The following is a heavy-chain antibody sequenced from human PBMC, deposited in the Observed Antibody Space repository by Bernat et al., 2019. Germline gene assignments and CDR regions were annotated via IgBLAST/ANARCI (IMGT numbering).Heavy chain of an antibody. V-gene: IGHV3-30-3*01. D-gene: IGHD6-13*01. CDR3: AGVDYMGSRTCVGGIWFDP. J-gene: IGHJ5*02. CDR2: ISYDGSNK. CDR1: GFSFSSYA. Sequence: QVQLVESGGGVVQPGRSLRLSCAASGFSFSSYAMHWVRQAPGKGPEWVALISYDGSNKYYADSVKGRFTISRDNSKNTLYLQMNSLRPEDTAVYYCAGVDYMGSRTCVGGIWFDPWGQGTLVTVSS.